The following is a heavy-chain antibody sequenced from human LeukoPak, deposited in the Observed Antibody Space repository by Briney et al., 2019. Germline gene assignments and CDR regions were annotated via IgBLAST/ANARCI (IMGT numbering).Heavy chain of an antibody. CDR3: VTSTQITSFGVALDY. J-gene: IGHJ4*02. V-gene: IGHV1-24*01. CDR2: FGPEDGET. CDR1: GYTLTELS. Sequence: ASVKVSCKVSGYTLTELSMYCGRQAPGKGLEWTGGFGPEDGETTYAQKFQGRGTMTADTSTDTTYMEMSSLRSESTAVYYCVTSTQITSFGVALDYWGEGSLVTVSS. D-gene: IGHD3-3*01.